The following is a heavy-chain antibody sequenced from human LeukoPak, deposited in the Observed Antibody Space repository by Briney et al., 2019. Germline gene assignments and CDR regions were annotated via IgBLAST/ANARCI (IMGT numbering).Heavy chain of an antibody. Sequence: GGSLRLSCAASGFTFSNYAMSWVRQAPGKGLEWVSVISGSGGTTYSADSVKGRFTISRDNSKNTLYLQMYSLRAEDTAVYYCAKDRSCTNDVCHGDFDYWGQGTLVTVSS. J-gene: IGHJ4*02. V-gene: IGHV3-23*01. D-gene: IGHD2-8*01. CDR3: AKDRSCTNDVCHGDFDY. CDR1: GFTFSNYA. CDR2: ISGSGGTT.